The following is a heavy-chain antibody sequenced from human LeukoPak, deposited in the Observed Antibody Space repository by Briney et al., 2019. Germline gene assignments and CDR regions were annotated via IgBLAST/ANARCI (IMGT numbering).Heavy chain of an antibody. CDR3: AKDIAVALFDS. CDR1: GGSISTDY. D-gene: IGHD6-19*01. Sequence: SETLSLTCTVSGGSISTDYWSWIRQPPGKGLEWIGYIYCSGSTNYNPSLKSRVTISVETSKNQFSRKLSSVIAADTAVYYCAKDIAVALFDSWGQGTLVTVSS. J-gene: IGHJ4*02. CDR2: IYCSGST. V-gene: IGHV4-59*01.